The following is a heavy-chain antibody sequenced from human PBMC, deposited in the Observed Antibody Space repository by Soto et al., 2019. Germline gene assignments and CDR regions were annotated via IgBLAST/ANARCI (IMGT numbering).Heavy chain of an antibody. CDR3: ARGIAAAGISTRFDY. D-gene: IGHD6-13*01. CDR2: IYYSGST. V-gene: IGHV4-59*01. CDR1: GGSISSYY. Sequence: SETLSLTCTVSGGSISSYYWSWIRQPPGKGLEWIGYIYYSGSTNYNPSLKSRVTISVDTSKNQFSLKLSSVTAADTAVYYCARGIAAAGISTRFDYWGQGTLVTVSS. J-gene: IGHJ4*02.